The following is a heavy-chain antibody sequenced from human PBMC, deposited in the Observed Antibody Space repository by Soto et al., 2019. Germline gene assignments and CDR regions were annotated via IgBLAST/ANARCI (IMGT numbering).Heavy chain of an antibody. V-gene: IGHV3-23*01. CDR2: ISHSGSRT. D-gene: IGHD1-26*01. J-gene: IGHJ4*02. Sequence: SLRLSCAASRFTFSSYGMNWVRQAPGRGLEWVSGISHSGSRTDYADSVKGRFSISRDNSNNTLFLQMNSLGAEDTAVYYCAKDKFQGAYRVFDNWGQGTPVTVSS. CDR3: AKDKFQGAYRVFDN. CDR1: RFTFSSYG.